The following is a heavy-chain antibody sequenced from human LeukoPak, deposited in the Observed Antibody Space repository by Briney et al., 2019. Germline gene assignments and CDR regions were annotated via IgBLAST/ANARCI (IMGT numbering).Heavy chain of an antibody. D-gene: IGHD3-22*01. Sequence: GGSLRLSCAASGFTFSTCWVSWVRQAPGKGLEWVANIKEDGSEKYYGDSVKGRFTISRDNAKNSLYLQMNSLRAEDTAVYYCARDGSGYQWGQGTLVTVSS. CDR1: GFTFSTCW. CDR3: ARDGSGYQ. CDR2: IKEDGSEK. J-gene: IGHJ4*02. V-gene: IGHV3-7*01.